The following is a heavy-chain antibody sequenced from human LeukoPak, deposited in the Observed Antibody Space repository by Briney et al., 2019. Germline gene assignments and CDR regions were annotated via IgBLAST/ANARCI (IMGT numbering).Heavy chain of an antibody. CDR1: GFTFSSYFW. CDR2: IKSDGGSS. Sequence: GGSLRLSCAASGFTFSSYFWMHWVRQAPGKGLVWVSRIKSDGGSSTYADSVKGRFTISRDNAKNSLYLQMNTLRAEDTAVYYCVRDLDLGGYSSFEYWGQGTLVTVSS. CDR3: VRDLDLGGYSSFEY. V-gene: IGHV3-74*01. J-gene: IGHJ4*02. D-gene: IGHD4-23*01.